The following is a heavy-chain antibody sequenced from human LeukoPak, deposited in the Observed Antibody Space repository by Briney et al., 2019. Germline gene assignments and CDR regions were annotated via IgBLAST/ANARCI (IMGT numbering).Heavy chain of an antibody. CDR2: IYRSGTT. CDR1: GGSISSTNW. J-gene: IGHJ4*02. D-gene: IGHD6-19*01. CDR3: ARRSPYSTGWSSYFDY. V-gene: IGHV4-4*02. Sequence: SETLSLTCAVSGGSISSTNWWSRVRQPPGKGLEWIGEIYRSGTTNYKPSLKSRVTISLDKSRNHFSLKLTSVTAADSAVYYCARRSPYSTGWSSYFDYWGQGALVTVSS.